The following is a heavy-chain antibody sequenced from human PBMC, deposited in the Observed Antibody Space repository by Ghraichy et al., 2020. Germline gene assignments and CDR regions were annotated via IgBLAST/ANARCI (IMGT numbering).Heavy chain of an antibody. Sequence: SETLSLTCAVSGGSISSSNWWSWVRQPPGKGLEWIGEIYHSGSTNYNPSLKSRVTISVDKSKNQFSLKLSSVTAADTAVYYCARVNGIAAAGTGVYYYYMDVWGKGTTVTVSS. V-gene: IGHV4-4*02. D-gene: IGHD6-13*01. J-gene: IGHJ6*03. CDR3: ARVNGIAAAGTGVYYYYMDV. CDR2: IYHSGST. CDR1: GGSISSSNW.